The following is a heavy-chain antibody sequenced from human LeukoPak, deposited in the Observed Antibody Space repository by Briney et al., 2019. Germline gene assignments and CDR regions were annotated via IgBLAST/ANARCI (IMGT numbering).Heavy chain of an antibody. Sequence: GRSLRLSCAASGFTFSSYGMHWVRQAPGKGLEWVAVISYDGSNKYYADSVKGRFTISRDNSKNTLYLQMNSLRAEDTAVYYCAKDLSIVGATYVGGFDYWGQGTLVTVSS. D-gene: IGHD1-26*01. CDR2: ISYDGSNK. J-gene: IGHJ4*02. CDR3: AKDLSIVGATYVGGFDY. V-gene: IGHV3-30*18. CDR1: GFTFSSYG.